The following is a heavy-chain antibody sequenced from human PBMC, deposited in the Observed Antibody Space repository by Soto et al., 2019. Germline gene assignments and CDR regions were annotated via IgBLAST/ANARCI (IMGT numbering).Heavy chain of an antibody. CDR2: IYYSGST. CDR1: GGSISSYY. J-gene: IGHJ4*02. CDR3: ANTYCSSTSCLPDY. V-gene: IGHV4-59*08. Sequence: SETLSLTCTVSGGSISSYYWSWIRQPPGKGLEWIGYIYYSGSTNYNPSLKSRVTISVDTSKNQFSLKLSSVTAADTAVYYCANTYCSSTSCLPDYWGQGTLVTVSS. D-gene: IGHD2-2*01.